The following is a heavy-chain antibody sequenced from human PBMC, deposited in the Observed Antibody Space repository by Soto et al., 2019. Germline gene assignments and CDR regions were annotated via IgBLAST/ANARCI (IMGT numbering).Heavy chain of an antibody. CDR3: AKYCVSTSCYARYFDS. J-gene: IGHJ4*02. CDR2: ISYRGGST. Sequence: EVHLLESGGGLVQPGGSLRLSCAAPGFSFDSHEMSWVRQAPGKGLEWVSTISYRGGSTYYADSVKGRFTVSRDNSKNTVYLQMSSVRADDTARYYCAKYCVSTSCYARYFDSWGQGPLVTVSP. D-gene: IGHD2-2*01. CDR1: GFSFDSHE. V-gene: IGHV3-23*01.